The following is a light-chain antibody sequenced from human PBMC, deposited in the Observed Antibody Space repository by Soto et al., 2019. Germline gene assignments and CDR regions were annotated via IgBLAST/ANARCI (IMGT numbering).Light chain of an antibody. CDR1: SSNIGSNT. V-gene: IGLV1-44*01. CDR2: SHN. J-gene: IGLJ1*01. CDR3: TAWDDSLNGYV. Sequence: QSVLTQPPSASGTPGQRVTISCSGSSSNIGSNTVNWYQQLPGTAPKLLIYSHNHRPSGVPDRFSGSKSGTSASLAISGLQSEDEADYYCTAWDDSLNGYVFGTGTKLTVL.